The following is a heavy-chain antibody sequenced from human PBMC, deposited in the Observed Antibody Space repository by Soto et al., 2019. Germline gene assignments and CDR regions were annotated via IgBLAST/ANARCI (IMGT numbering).Heavy chain of an antibody. J-gene: IGHJ5*01. V-gene: IGHV6-1*01. D-gene: IGHD3-16*01. CDR3: VRLIGNSWLDS. CDR2: TYYRSKWYY. CDR1: GDSVSSNHAT. Sequence: SQTLSLTCAISGDSVSSNHATWDCIRQSPSRGLEWLGRTYYRSKWYYDYALSVKSRITINPDTSNNQLSLQLNSVTPDDTAVHYCVRLIGNSWLDSWGQATLVTVSS.